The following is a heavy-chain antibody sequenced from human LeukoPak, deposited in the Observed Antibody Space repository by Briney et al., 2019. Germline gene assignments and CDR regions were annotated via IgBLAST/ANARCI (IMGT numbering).Heavy chain of an antibody. J-gene: IGHJ3*01. CDR2: IYYSGST. V-gene: IGHV4-61*01. CDR1: GGSVSSGSYY. CDR3: ARDSGRLKNVADV. D-gene: IGHD2-21*01. Sequence: PSQTLSLTCAVSGGSVSSGSYYWSWIRQPPGKGLEWIGYIYYSGSTNYNPSLKSRVTISVDTSKNQFSLKLSSVTAADTAVYYCARDSGRLKNVADVWGQGTMVTVSS.